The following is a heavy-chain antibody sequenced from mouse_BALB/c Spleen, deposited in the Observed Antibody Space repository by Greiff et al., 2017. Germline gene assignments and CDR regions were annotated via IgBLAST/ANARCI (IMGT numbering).Heavy chain of an antibody. CDR1: GFSLTSYG. J-gene: IGHJ4*01. CDR3: ARKGTYYRYDGAMDY. D-gene: IGHD2-14*01. V-gene: IGHV2-2*02. Sequence: VKLMESGPGLVQPSQSLSITCTVSGFSLTSYGVHWVRQSPGKGLEWLGVIWSGGSTDYNAAFISRLSISKDNSKSQVFFKMNSLQANDTAIYYWARKGTYYRYDGAMDYWGQGTSVTVSS. CDR2: IWSGGST.